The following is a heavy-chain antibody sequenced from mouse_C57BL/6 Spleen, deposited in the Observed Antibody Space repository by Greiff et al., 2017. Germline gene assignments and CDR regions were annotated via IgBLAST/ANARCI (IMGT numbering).Heavy chain of an antibody. V-gene: IGHV1-55*01. CDR3: ARKMDY. CDR2: IYPGSGST. CDR1: GYTFTSYW. Sequence: VKLQESGAELVKPGASVKMSCKASGYTFTSYWITWVKQRPGQGLEWIGEIYPGSGSTNYNEKFKSKATLTVDTSSSTAYMQLSSLTSEDSAVYYCARKMDYWGQVTSVTVSS. J-gene: IGHJ4*01.